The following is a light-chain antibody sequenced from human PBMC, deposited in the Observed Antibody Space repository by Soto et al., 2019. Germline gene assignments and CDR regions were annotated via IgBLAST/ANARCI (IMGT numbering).Light chain of an antibody. V-gene: IGLV2-14*01. Sequence: QSLLTQPASVSGSPGQSIPLSCTGTSRDIGTYNYVSWYQQQPGRAPKLIIYKVINRPSGVSDRFSGSKSGNTASLTISGLQAEDEADYYCSSYTSSRAYVFGIGTKVT. CDR1: SRDIGTYNY. CDR2: KVI. J-gene: IGLJ1*01. CDR3: SSYTSSRAYV.